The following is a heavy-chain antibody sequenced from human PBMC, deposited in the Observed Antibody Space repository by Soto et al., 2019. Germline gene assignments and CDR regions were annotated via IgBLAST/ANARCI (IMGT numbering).Heavy chain of an antibody. D-gene: IGHD1-7*01. Sequence: SETLSLTCTVSGGSVSSGSYYWSWIRQPPGKGLEWIGYIYYSGSTNYNPSLRSRITISVDASKNQFSLKLSSVTAADTAVYYCARDRSGTSGNYYYYYGMDVWGQGTTVTAP. CDR3: ARDRSGTSGNYYYYYGMDV. CDR1: GGSVSSGSYY. J-gene: IGHJ6*02. CDR2: IYYSGST. V-gene: IGHV4-61*01.